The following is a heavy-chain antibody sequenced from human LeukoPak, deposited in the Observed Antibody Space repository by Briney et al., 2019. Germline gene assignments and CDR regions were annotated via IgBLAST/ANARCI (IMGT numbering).Heavy chain of an antibody. D-gene: IGHD6-13*01. CDR3: ARGSHSSSWYEELWTFDY. V-gene: IGHV3-30-3*01. Sequence: GGSLRLSCAASGFTFSSYAMHWVRQAPGKGLEWVAVISYDGSNKYYADSVKGRFTISRDNSKNTLYLQMNSLRAEDTAVYYCARGSHSSSWYEELWTFDYWGQGTLVTVSS. CDR1: GFTFSSYA. J-gene: IGHJ4*02. CDR2: ISYDGSNK.